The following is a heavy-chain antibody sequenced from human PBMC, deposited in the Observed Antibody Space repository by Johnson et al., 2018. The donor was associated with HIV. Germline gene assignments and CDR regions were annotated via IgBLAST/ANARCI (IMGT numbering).Heavy chain of an antibody. J-gene: IGHJ3*02. Sequence: VQLVESGGGLIQPGGSLRLSCAASGFTVSSNCMTWVRQAPGKGLEWVSVIYSDDSTYYADSVKGRFTISRDNSKNTLFLQMNRLRAEDTAVYYCAKEGSGYFHAFDIWGQGTMVTVSS. CDR2: IYSDDST. CDR1: GFTVSSNC. V-gene: IGHV3-66*03. D-gene: IGHD3-22*01. CDR3: AKEGSGYFHAFDI.